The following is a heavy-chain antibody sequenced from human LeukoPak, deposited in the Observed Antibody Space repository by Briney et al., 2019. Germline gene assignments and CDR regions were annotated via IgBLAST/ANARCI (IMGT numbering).Heavy chain of an antibody. J-gene: IGHJ4*02. D-gene: IGHD5-24*01. Sequence: GGSLRLSCAASGCTFTTYAMTWVRQAPGKGLEWVSAISGRTGTTYYADSVKGRFTISRDSSKNTLYLQMNSLRAEDTAVYYCAKITSRDGYDYDSFDYWGQGTLVTVSS. CDR3: AKITSRDGYDYDSFDY. CDR2: ISGRTGTT. V-gene: IGHV3-23*01. CDR1: GCTFTTYA.